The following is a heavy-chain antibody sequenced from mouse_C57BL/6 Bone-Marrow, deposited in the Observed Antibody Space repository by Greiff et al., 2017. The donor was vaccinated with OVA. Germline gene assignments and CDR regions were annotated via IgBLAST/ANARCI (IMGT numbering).Heavy chain of an antibody. CDR3: TTGYDYPY. D-gene: IGHD2-4*01. CDR1: GFNIKDDY. V-gene: IGHV14-4*01. CDR2: IDPENGDT. Sequence: VQLKESGAELVRPGASVKLSCTASGFNIKDDYMHWVKQRPEQGLEWIGWIDPENGDTEYASKFQGKATITADTSSNTAYLQLSSLTSEDTAVYYCTTGYDYPYWGQGTTLTVSS. J-gene: IGHJ2*01.